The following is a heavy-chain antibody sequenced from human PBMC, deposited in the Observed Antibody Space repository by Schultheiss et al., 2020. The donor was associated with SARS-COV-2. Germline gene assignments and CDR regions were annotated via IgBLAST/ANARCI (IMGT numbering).Heavy chain of an antibody. D-gene: IGHD6-13*01. CDR1: GFTFSSYA. Sequence: GGSLRLSCAASGFTFSSYAMSWVRQAPGKGLEWVSAISGSGGSTYYADSVKGRFTISRDNSKNTLYLQMNRLRAEDTAVYYCAKKGGIAAPQHVSDYWGLGALVTVAS. V-gene: IGHV3-23*01. J-gene: IGHJ4*02. CDR3: AKKGGIAAPQHVSDY. CDR2: ISGSGGST.